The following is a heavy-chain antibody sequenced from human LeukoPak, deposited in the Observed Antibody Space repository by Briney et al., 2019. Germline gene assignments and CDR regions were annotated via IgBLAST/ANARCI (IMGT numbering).Heavy chain of an antibody. J-gene: IGHJ4*02. CDR2: ISSNGGST. CDR3: VKDRYDFWSGYYGYFDY. V-gene: IGHV3-64D*09. D-gene: IGHD3-3*01. CDR1: GFTFSSYA. Sequence: GGSLRLSCSASGFTFSSYAVHWARQAPGKGLEYVSAISSNGGSTYYADSVKGRFIISRDNSKNTLYLQMSSLRAEDTAVYYCVKDRYDFWSGYYGYFDYWGQGTLVTVSS.